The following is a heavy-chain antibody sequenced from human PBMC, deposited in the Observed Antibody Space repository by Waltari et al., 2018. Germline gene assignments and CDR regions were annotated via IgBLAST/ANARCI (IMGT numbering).Heavy chain of an antibody. D-gene: IGHD3-10*01. J-gene: IGHJ3*02. CDR2: IYYSGST. CDR3: ARDGYFGSEVSGAFDI. V-gene: IGHV4-59*01. Sequence: QVQLQESGPGLVKPSETLSLTCTVSAGSINSYYWSWILQPPGKGLEWIGYIYYSGSTNYNPSLKSRVTISVDTSKNQFSLRLRSVTAADTAVYYCARDGYFGSEVSGAFDIWGQGTMVTVSS. CDR1: AGSINSYY.